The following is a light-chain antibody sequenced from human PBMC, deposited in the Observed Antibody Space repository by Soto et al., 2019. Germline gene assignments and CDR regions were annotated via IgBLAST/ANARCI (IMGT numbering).Light chain of an antibody. V-gene: IGLV2-14*01. CDR3: SSYTTTSTRV. CDR1: SSDVGAYNY. CDR2: EVG. Sequence: QSALTQPASVSGSPGQSITISCTGTSSDVGAYNYVSWYQQHPDKAPKLIIYEVGSRPSGVSSRFSGSKSGNTASLTISGLQAEDEADYYCSSYTTTSTRVFGTGTKVTVL. J-gene: IGLJ1*01.